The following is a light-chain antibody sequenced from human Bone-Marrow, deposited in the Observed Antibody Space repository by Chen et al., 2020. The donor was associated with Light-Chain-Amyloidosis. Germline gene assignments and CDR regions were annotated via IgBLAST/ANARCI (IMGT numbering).Light chain of an antibody. CDR1: SSDVGVDNH. CDR2: EVT. V-gene: IGLV2-14*01. CDR3: SSYTITNTLV. Sequence: QSALTQPASVSGSPGHSITISCTGTSSDVGVDNHVSWYQQHPDKAPKLMIYEVTNRPSWVPDRFSDSKSDNTASLTISGLQTEDEADYFCSSYTITNTLVFGSGTRVTVL. J-gene: IGLJ1*01.